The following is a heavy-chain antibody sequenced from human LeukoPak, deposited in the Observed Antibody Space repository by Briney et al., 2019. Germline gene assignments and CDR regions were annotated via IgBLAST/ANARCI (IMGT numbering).Heavy chain of an antibody. J-gene: IGHJ3*02. CDR2: IKSKTDGGTT. D-gene: IGHD2-21*01. CDR1: GFTFSNAW. CDR3: TTDAVVNAFDI. Sequence: GGSLRLSCAASGFTFSNAWMSWVRQPPGKGLEWVGRIKSKTDGGTTDYAAPVKGRFTISRDDSKNTLYLQMNSLKTEDTDVYYCTTDAVVNAFDIWGQGTMVTVSS. V-gene: IGHV3-15*01.